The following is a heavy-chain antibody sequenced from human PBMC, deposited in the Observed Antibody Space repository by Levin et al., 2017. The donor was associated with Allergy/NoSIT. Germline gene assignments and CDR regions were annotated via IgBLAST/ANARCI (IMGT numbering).Heavy chain of an antibody. CDR1: GYIFTDYY. CDR2: INLNIGGT. V-gene: IGHV1-2*04. D-gene: IGHD3-3*02. Sequence: ASVKVSCKASGYIFTDYYLHWVRQAPGQGLEWMGWINLNIGGTNSAQKFKGWVTMTRDTSISTAYMDLRRLKSDDTAVYYCAREISSSPYYFYGMDVWGQGTTVTVSS. J-gene: IGHJ6*02. CDR3: AREISSSPYYFYGMDV.